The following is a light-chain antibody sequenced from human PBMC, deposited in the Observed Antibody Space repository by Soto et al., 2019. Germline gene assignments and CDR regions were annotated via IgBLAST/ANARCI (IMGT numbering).Light chain of an antibody. CDR2: LGS. CDR1: QSLLHSNGYNY. J-gene: IGKJ3*01. Sequence: DIVMTQSPLSLPVTPGEPASISCRSSQSLLHSNGYNYLDWYLQKPGQSPQLLIYLGSNRASGVPDRLGGSGSGTDFTLKIRRVEAEDVGVYYCMQALQPLPFGPGPKVDI. CDR3: MQALQPLP. V-gene: IGKV2-28*01.